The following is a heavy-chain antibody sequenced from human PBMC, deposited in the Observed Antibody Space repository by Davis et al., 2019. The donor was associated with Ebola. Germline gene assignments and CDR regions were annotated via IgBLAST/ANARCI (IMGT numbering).Heavy chain of an antibody. CDR3: ARDLTTVTIDTESLIRYYYYYGMDV. CDR1: GFTFSSYS. V-gene: IGHV3-21*01. D-gene: IGHD4-17*01. Sequence: GGSLRLSCAASGFTFSSYSMNWVRQAPGKGLEWVSSISSSSSYIYYADSVKGRFTISRDNSKNTLYLQMNSLRAEDTAVYYCARDLTTVTIDTESLIRYYYYYGMDVWGQGTTVTVSS. CDR2: ISSSSSYI. J-gene: IGHJ6*02.